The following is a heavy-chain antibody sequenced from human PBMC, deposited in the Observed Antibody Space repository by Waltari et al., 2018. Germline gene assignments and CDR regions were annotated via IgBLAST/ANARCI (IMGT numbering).Heavy chain of an antibody. CDR1: GGSLSGNY. CDR3: ARPKWRTSWKMGEFDP. V-gene: IGHV4-4*07. CDR2: IYSSGST. Sequence: QVQLQESGPGLVKPSETLSLTRLVPGGSLSGNYWTWIRQPAGKGLEWIGRIYSSGSTNYNPSLKSRVAMSIDTSKNQFSLKLTSVTAADTAVYYCARPKWRTSWKMGEFDPWGQGTLVTVSS. J-gene: IGHJ5*02. D-gene: IGHD2-2*01.